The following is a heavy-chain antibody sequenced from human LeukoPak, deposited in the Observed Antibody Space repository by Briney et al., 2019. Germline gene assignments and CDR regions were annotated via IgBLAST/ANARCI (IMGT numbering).Heavy chain of an antibody. CDR3: ARDRNFGVFTKKGLDV. CDR2: ISYDGSNK. V-gene: IGHV3-30-3*01. D-gene: IGHD3-3*01. CDR1: GFTFSSYA. Sequence: TGGSLRLSCAASGFTFSSYAMHWVRQAPGKGLEWVAVISYDGSNKYYADSVKGRFTISRDNSKNTLYLQMNSLRAEDTAVYYCARDRNFGVFTKKGLDVWGQGTTVTVSS. J-gene: IGHJ6*02.